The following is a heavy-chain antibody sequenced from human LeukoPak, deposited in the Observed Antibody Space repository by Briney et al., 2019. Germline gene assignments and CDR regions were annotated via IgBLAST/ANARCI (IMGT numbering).Heavy chain of an antibody. Sequence: SETLSLTCTVSGDSISSSSYYWGWIRQPPGKGLEWIGSIYYSGSTYYNPSLKSRVTISVDTSKNQFSLKLSPVTAADTAVYYCAREFRGTPFDYWGQGTLVTVSS. J-gene: IGHJ4*02. D-gene: IGHD1-1*01. CDR2: IYYSGST. V-gene: IGHV4-39*07. CDR1: GDSISSSSYY. CDR3: AREFRGTPFDY.